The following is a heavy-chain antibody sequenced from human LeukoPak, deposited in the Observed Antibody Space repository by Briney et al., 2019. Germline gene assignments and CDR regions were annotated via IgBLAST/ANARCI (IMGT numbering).Heavy chain of an antibody. CDR1: GGSISSYY. CDR2: IYDSGST. V-gene: IGHV4-59*01. Sequence: SETLSLTCTVSGGSISSYYWSWIRQPPGKGLEWIGNIYDSGSTNYNPSLKSRVTISVDTSKNQCSLKLSSVTAADTAVYYCARQSISGSSLSYFDYWGQGTLVNVPS. CDR3: ARQSISGSSLSYFDY. J-gene: IGHJ4*02. D-gene: IGHD3-22*01.